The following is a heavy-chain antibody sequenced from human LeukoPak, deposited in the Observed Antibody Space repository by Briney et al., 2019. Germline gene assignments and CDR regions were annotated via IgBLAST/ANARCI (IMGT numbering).Heavy chain of an antibody. CDR1: GFTFSSYG. J-gene: IGHJ3*02. D-gene: IGHD6-13*01. V-gene: IGHV3-30*18. CDR3: AKDLAAAGLDAFDI. Sequence: PGRSLRLSCAASGFTFSSYGMHWVRQAPGKGLEWVAVISYDGSNKYYADSVKGRFTSSRDNSKNTLYLQLNSLRAEDTAVYYCAKDLAAAGLDAFDIWGQGTMVTVSS. CDR2: ISYDGSNK.